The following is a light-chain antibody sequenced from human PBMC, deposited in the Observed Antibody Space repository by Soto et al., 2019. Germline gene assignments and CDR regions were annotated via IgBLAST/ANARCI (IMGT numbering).Light chain of an antibody. CDR2: DVT. J-gene: IGLJ3*02. CDR1: SSDVGGYNY. V-gene: IGLV2-11*01. CDR3: CSYADFSDAWV. Sequence: QSALTQPRSVSGSPGQSVTISCSGTSSDVGGYNYVSWYQQHTGKAPKVMIYDVTRRPSGVPDRFSGSKSGNTASLAICGLQADDVGEYYCCSYADFSDAWVFGGGTKLTVL.